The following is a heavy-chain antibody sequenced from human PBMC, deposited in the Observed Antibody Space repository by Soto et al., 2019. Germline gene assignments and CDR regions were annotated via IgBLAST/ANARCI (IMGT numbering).Heavy chain of an antibody. CDR1: GGSISSGGYY. V-gene: IGHV4-31*03. J-gene: IGHJ5*02. Sequence: QVQLQESGPGLVKPSQTLSLTCTVSGGSISSGGYYWSWIRQHPGKGLEWIGYIYYSGSTYYNPSLKSXVTXXVDTSXNXFSLXXSSVTAADTAVYYXARVGGINWFDPWGQGTLVTVSS. D-gene: IGHD1-20*01. CDR3: ARVGGINWFDP. CDR2: IYYSGST.